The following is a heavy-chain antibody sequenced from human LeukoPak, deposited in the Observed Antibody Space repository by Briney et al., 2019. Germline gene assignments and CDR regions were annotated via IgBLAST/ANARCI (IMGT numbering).Heavy chain of an antibody. CDR3: AKRGHSYGDFDY. CDR1: GGTFSSYA. D-gene: IGHD5-18*01. V-gene: IGHV1-69*05. CDR2: IIPIFGTA. Sequence: ASVKVSCKASGGTFSSYAISWVRQAPGQGLEWMGGIIPIFGTANYAQKFQGRVTMTRNTSISTAYMELSSLRSEDTAVYYCAKRGHSYGDFDYWGQGTLVTVSS. J-gene: IGHJ4*02.